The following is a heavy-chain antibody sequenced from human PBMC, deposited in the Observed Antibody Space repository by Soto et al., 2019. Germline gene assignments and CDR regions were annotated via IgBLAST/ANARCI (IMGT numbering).Heavy chain of an antibody. Sequence: RSLTCTVSGGSVSSGSYYWSWIRQPPGKGLEWIGYIYYSGSTNYNPSLKSRVTISVDTSKNQFSLKLSSVTAADTAVYYCARGGGYGRRDAFDIWGQGTMVTVSS. V-gene: IGHV4-61*01. D-gene: IGHD5-12*01. CDR1: GGSVSSGSYY. CDR3: ARGGGYGRRDAFDI. J-gene: IGHJ3*02. CDR2: IYYSGST.